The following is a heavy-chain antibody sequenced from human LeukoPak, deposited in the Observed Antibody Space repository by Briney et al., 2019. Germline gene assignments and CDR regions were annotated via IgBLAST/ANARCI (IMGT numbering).Heavy chain of an antibody. J-gene: IGHJ4*02. CDR2: ISSSGST. V-gene: IGHV4-39*07. CDR3: ARDGYYDSSGIPGPPAL. D-gene: IGHD3-22*01. CDR1: GGSISSSSYY. Sequence: SESLSLTCTVSGGSISSSSYYWGWIRQPPGKGLEWIGRISSSGSTNYNPSLKSRVTISVDTSKSQFSLKLSSVTAADTAVYYCARDGYYDSSGIPGPPALWGQGTLVTVSS.